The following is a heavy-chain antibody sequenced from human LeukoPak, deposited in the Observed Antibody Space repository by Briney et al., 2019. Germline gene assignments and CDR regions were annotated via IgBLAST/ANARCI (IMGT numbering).Heavy chain of an antibody. V-gene: IGHV4-59*01. D-gene: IGHD3-3*01. Sequence: SETLSLTCTVSGGSISRYYGSWVRQPPGKGLEWSGYVYYRGSANYNPCLKRRVTISVDTSKNRFFLKLSSVTAADTAGYYIARAPTYYDFWSGGYYYGMDVWGQGTTVTVYS. CDR1: GGSISRYY. J-gene: IGHJ6*02. CDR3: ARAPTYYDFWSGGYYYGMDV. CDR2: VYYRGSA.